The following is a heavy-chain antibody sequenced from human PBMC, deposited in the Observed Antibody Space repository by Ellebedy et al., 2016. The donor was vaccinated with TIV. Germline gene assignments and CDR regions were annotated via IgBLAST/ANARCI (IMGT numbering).Heavy chain of an antibody. CDR1: GYTFTSYG. D-gene: IGHD2-2*01. Sequence: ASVKVSCXASGYTFTSYGISWVRQAPGQGLEWMGWINPNSGGTNYAQKFQGWVTMTRDTSISTAYMELSRLRSDDTAVYYCASTSDQLLEAFDIWGQGTMVTVSS. CDR3: ASTSDQLLEAFDI. V-gene: IGHV1-2*04. CDR2: INPNSGGT. J-gene: IGHJ3*02.